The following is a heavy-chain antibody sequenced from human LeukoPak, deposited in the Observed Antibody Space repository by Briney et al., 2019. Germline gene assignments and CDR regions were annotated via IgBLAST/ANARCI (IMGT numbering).Heavy chain of an antibody. CDR3: AKVVKYYYDSSGCFDY. CDR2: ISGSGGST. V-gene: IGHV3-23*01. CDR1: GFTFSSYA. J-gene: IGHJ4*02. D-gene: IGHD3-22*01. Sequence: PGGSLRLSCAASGFTFSSYAMNWVRQAPGKGLEWVSAISGSGGSTYYADSVKGRFTISRDNSKNTLYLQMNSLRAEDTAVYYCAKVVKYYYDSSGCFDYWGQGTLVTVSS.